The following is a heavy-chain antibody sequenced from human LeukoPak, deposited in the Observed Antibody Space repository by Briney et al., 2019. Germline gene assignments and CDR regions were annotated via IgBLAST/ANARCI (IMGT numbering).Heavy chain of an antibody. CDR2: INGDGSST. D-gene: IGHD3-10*01. J-gene: IGHJ4*02. Sequence: GGPLRLSCAASGFTFSSYWTHWVRQAPGKGLVWVSRINGDGSSTSYADSVKGRFTISRDNAKNTLYLQMNSLRAEDTAVYYCARDPYGSGSFWGQGTLVTVSS. CDR1: GFTFSSYW. V-gene: IGHV3-74*01. CDR3: ARDPYGSGSF.